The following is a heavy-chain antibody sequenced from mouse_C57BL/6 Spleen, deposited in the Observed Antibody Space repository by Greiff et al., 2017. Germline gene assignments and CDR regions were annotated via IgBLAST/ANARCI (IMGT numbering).Heavy chain of an antibody. D-gene: IGHD3-3*01. J-gene: IGHJ1*03. CDR3: ARVGGRGYWYFDV. Sequence: EVQLVESGPGLVKPSQSLSLTCSVTGYSITSGYYWNWIRQLPGNKLEWMGYISYDGSNNYNPSLKNRISITRDTSKNQFFLKLNSVTTEDTATYYCARVGGRGYWYFDVWGTGTTVTVSS. CDR1: GYSITSGYY. V-gene: IGHV3-6*01. CDR2: ISYDGSN.